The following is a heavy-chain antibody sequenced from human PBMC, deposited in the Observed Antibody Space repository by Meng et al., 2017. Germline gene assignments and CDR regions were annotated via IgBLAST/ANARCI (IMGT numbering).Heavy chain of an antibody. CDR1: GGSFSGYY. V-gene: IGHV4-34*01. Sequence: SETLSSTSAVNGGSFSGYYWSWIRQPPGKGLEWIGEINHSGSTNYNPSLKSRVTISVDTSKNQFSLKLSSVTAADTAVYYCARRRRFIAAERSTEIDYWGQGTLVTVSS. CDR2: INHSGST. CDR3: ARRRRFIAAERSTEIDY. J-gene: IGHJ4*02. D-gene: IGHD6-13*01.